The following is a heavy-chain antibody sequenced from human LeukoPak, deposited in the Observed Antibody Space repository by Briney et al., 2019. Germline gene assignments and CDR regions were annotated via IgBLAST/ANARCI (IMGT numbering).Heavy chain of an antibody. CDR2: ISSSSSYI. Sequence: GGSLRLSCAASGFTFSSYSMNWVRQAPGKGLEWVSSISSSSSYIYYADSVKGRFTISRDNAKNSLYLQMNSLRAEDTAVYYCARGLRIVGANDASDIWGQGTMVTVSS. CDR1: GFTFSSYS. J-gene: IGHJ3*02. CDR3: ARGLRIVGANDASDI. V-gene: IGHV3-21*01. D-gene: IGHD1-26*01.